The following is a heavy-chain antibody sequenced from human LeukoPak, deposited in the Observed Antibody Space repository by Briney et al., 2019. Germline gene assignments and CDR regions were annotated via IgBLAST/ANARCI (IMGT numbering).Heavy chain of an antibody. Sequence: PSETLSLTCAVYGGSFSGYYWSWIRQPPGKGLEWIGEINHSGSTNYNPSLKSRVTISVDTSKNQFSLKLSSVTAADTAVYYRARRIYDFWSGYPYYFDYWGQGTLVTVSS. CDR1: GGSFSGYY. CDR3: ARRIYDFWSGYPYYFDY. V-gene: IGHV4-34*01. J-gene: IGHJ4*02. CDR2: INHSGST. D-gene: IGHD3-3*01.